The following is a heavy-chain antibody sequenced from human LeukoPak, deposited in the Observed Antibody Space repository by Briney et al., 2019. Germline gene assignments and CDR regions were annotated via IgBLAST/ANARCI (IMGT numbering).Heavy chain of an antibody. V-gene: IGHV3-30*04. Sequence: PGGSLRLSCAASGFAFSSYAMSWVRQAPGKGLEWVAVISYDGSNKYYADSVKGRFTISRDNSKNTLYLQMNSLRAEDTAVYYCARDYCSGGSCYYFDYWGQGTLVTVSS. CDR3: ARDYCSGGSCYYFDY. CDR1: GFAFSSYA. J-gene: IGHJ4*02. D-gene: IGHD2-15*01. CDR2: ISYDGSNK.